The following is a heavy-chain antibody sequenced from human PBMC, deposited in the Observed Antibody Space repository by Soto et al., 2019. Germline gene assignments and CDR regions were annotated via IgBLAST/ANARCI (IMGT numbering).Heavy chain of an antibody. J-gene: IGHJ4*02. CDR3: ARDLGISVLWLHFGWSLDY. D-gene: IGHD5-12*01. V-gene: IGHV1-3*01. Sequence: KFQGRVTITRDTSASTAYMELSSLRSEDTAVYYCARDLGISVLWLHFGWSLDYWGQGTLVTVSS.